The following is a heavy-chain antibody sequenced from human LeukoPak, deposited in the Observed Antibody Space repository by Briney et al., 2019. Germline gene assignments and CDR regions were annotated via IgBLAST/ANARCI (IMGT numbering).Heavy chain of an antibody. Sequence: PGGSLRLSCAASGFTFSSYAMSWVRQAPGKGLEWVSAISGSGGSTYYADSVKGRFTVSRDNSKNTLYLQMNSLRAEDTAVYYCAKVVYDSSGYYFYYWGQGTLVTVSS. V-gene: IGHV3-23*01. CDR2: ISGSGGST. J-gene: IGHJ4*02. CDR1: GFTFSSYA. CDR3: AKVVYDSSGYYFYY. D-gene: IGHD3-22*01.